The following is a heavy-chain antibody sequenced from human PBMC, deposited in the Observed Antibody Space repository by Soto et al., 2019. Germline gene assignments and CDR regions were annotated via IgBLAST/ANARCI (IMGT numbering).Heavy chain of an antibody. CDR3: AKDSHWGIISPTRDH. Sequence: EVQVLESGGGLVQPGGSLSLSCAASGFTFSTSAMSWVRLAPGKGLEWVSGINSDDSKHYIASVRGRFTISRDNSKNTLFLQMNSLRAEDTAIYYFAKDSHWGIISPTRDHWGQGTLVTVSS. J-gene: IGHJ4*02. V-gene: IGHV3-23*01. CDR2: INSDDSK. CDR1: GFTFSTSA. D-gene: IGHD3-16*01.